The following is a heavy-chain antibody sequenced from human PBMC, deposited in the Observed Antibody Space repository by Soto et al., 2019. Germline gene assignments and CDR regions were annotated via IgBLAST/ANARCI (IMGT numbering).Heavy chain of an antibody. CDR3: ARVGYCSGGSCPSDWFDP. CDR1: GYTFTGYY. D-gene: IGHD2-15*01. CDR2: INPNSGGT. V-gene: IGHV1-2*04. Sequence: ASVKVSCKASGYTFTGYYMHWVRQAPGQGLEWMGWINPNSGGTNYAQKFRGWVTMTRDTSISTAYMELSRLRSDDTAVYYCARVGYCSGGSCPSDWFDPWGKGTLVTVSS. J-gene: IGHJ5*02.